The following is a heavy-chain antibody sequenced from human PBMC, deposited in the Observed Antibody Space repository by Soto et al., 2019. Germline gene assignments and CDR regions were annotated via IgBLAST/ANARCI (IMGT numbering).Heavy chain of an antibody. CDR2: IIPIFGTA. CDR3: ARFYDSSGYGLYFDY. Sequence: SVKVSCKASGGTFSSYAISWVRQAPGQGLEWMGGIIPIFGTANYAQKFQGRATITADESTSTAYMELSSLRSEDTAVYYCARFYDSSGYGLYFDYWGQGTLVTVSS. J-gene: IGHJ4*02. CDR1: GGTFSSYA. D-gene: IGHD3-22*01. V-gene: IGHV1-69*13.